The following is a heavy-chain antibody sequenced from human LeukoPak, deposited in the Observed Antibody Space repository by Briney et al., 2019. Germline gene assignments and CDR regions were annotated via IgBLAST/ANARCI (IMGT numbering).Heavy chain of an antibody. J-gene: IGHJ5*02. V-gene: IGHV4-39*01. Sequence: SETLSLTCIVSGDSISNSGWSWGWIRQPPGKGLEWIGTMPYDENVADNEIPSYNPSLKSRVSISAETSKNQLSLKVNSVTAADTASYYCARLTLTGVGGRGWFDAWGQGTLVIVSS. CDR2: MPYDENVADNEIP. D-gene: IGHD3-3*01. CDR3: ARLTLTGVGGRGWFDA. CDR1: GDSISNSGWS.